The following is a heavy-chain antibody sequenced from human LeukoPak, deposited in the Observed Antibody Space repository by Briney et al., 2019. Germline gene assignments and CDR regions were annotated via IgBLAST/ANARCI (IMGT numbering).Heavy chain of an antibody. CDR1: GGSISSYY. CDR2: IYTSGST. J-gene: IGHJ5*02. V-gene: IGHV4-4*07. Sequence: PSETLSLTCTVSGGSISSYYWSWIRQPAGKGLEWIGRIYTSGSTNYNPSLKSRVTISVDKSKNQFSLKLGSVPAAAPAVYYFAGGYSSGWTPIDPWGQEPWSPSPQ. D-gene: IGHD6-19*01. CDR3: AGGYSSGWTPIDP.